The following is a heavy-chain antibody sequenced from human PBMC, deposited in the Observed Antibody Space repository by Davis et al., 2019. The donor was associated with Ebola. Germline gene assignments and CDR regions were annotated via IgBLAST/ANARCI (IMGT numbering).Heavy chain of an antibody. CDR1: LFTLCRSS. V-gene: IGHV3-74*01. CDR3: TTYDSGYARD. CDR2: ISSDGGIT. D-gene: IGHD5-12*01. J-gene: IGHJ4*02. Sequence: LTPAPSLFTLCRSSMHSVCHAPGKGLVYVSRISSDGGITNYADSVKGRFTISRDNAKNTLYLQMNSLRAEDTAVYYCTTYDSGYARDWGQGTLVTVSS.